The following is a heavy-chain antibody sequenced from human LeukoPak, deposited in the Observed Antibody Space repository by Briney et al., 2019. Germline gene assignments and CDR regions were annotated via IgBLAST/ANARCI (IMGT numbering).Heavy chain of an antibody. D-gene: IGHD2-2*01. CDR1: GGTFSRYA. J-gene: IGHJ4*02. Sequence: SVKVSCKASGGTFSRYAISWVRQAPGQGVEWMGGIIPIFGTANYAQKFQGRVTITADKSTSTAYMELSSLRSEDTAVYYCARGRVGYQLLLHYWGQGTLVTVSS. CDR3: ARGRVGYQLLLHY. CDR2: IIPIFGTA. V-gene: IGHV1-69*06.